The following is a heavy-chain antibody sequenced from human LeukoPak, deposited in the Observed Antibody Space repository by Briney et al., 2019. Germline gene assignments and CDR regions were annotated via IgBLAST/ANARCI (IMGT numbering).Heavy chain of an antibody. CDR1: GGYFSGYY. J-gene: IGHJ4*02. V-gene: IGHV4-34*01. CDR3: ARADTATRNTY. D-gene: IGHD5-18*01. CDR2: INHSGST. Sequence: SETLSLTCAVYGGYFSGYYWSWIRQPPGKGLEWIGEINHSGSTNYNPSLKSRVTISVDTSKNQFSLKLSSVTAADTAVCYCARADTATRNTYWGQGTLVTVSS.